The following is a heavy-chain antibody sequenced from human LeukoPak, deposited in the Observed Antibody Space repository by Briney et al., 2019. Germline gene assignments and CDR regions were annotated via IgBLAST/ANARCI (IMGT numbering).Heavy chain of an antibody. CDR3: ARTTEAHSWRTRYYDYYMDV. Sequence: PGGSLRLPCAASGFTFITYAMSWVRQAPGKGLEWVSGISGSGTGGRTYYADSVKGRFTISRDNSKNTLYLQMNSLRAEDTAVYYCARTTEAHSWRTRYYDYYMDVWGKGTTVTVSS. D-gene: IGHD1-1*01. J-gene: IGHJ6*03. CDR1: GFTFITYA. V-gene: IGHV3-23*01. CDR2: ISGSGTGGRT.